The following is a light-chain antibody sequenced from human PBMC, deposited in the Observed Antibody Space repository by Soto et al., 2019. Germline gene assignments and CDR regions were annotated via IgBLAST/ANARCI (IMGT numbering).Light chain of an antibody. J-gene: IGLJ1*01. CDR2: EVS. Sequence: QSALAQPASVSGSPGQSITISCTGTSSDVGGYDYVSWYQLHPGKAPKLMVFEVSNWPSGVSYRFSGSKSGNTASLTISGLQAEDEADYFCSSYSIRTAYLFGTGTKVTVL. V-gene: IGLV2-14*01. CDR1: SSDVGGYDY. CDR3: SSYSIRTAYL.